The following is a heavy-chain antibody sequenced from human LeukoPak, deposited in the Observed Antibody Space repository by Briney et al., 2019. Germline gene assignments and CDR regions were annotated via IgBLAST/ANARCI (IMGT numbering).Heavy chain of an antibody. CDR3: ARVRAVAGEFDY. D-gene: IGHD6-19*01. CDR1: GYTFTNYG. J-gene: IGHJ4*02. Sequence: ASVKVSCKTFGYTFTNYGISWVRQAPGQGLEWIGYISAYDGDTNYAQKFQGRVTMTRNTSISTAYMELSSLRSEDTAVYYCARVRAVAGEFDYWGQGTLVTVSS. V-gene: IGHV1-18*01. CDR2: ISAYDGDT.